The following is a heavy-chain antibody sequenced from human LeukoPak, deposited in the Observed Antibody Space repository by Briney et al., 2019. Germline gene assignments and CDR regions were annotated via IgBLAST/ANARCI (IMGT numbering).Heavy chain of an antibody. CDR3: ARDGGTSHYYYYMDV. CDR1: GGSISSYY. J-gene: IGHJ6*03. V-gene: IGHV4-59*01. D-gene: IGHD1-1*01. CDR2: IYYSGYT. Sequence: PSETLSLTCTVSGGSISSYYWSWIRQPPGKGLEWIGYIYYSGYTNYNPSLESRVTISVDTSKNQFSLKLRSVTAADTAVYYCARDGGTSHYYYYMDVWGKGTTVTISS.